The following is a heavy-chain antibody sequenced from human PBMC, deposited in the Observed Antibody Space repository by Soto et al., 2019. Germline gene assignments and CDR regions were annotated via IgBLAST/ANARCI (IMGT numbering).Heavy chain of an antibody. V-gene: IGHV3-23*01. Sequence: PGGSLRLSCAASGFTFSSYAMSWVRQAPGKGLEWVSAISGSGGSTYYADSVKGRFTISRDNSKNTLYLQMNSLRAEDTAVYYCARGPRQSIAAAGTGSHYYGTDVWGQGTTVTVSS. D-gene: IGHD6-13*01. CDR1: GFTFSSYA. CDR2: ISGSGGST. CDR3: ARGPRQSIAAAGTGSHYYGTDV. J-gene: IGHJ6*02.